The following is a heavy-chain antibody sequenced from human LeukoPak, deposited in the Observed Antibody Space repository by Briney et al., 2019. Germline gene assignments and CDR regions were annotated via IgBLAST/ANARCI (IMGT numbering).Heavy chain of an antibody. Sequence: GGSLRLSCTASGFTFGRYAMHWLRQAPGKGLEWVAVIAYDGSNKYSAYSLKGQGRFTISRDNYKNTLFLEMNSLRPEDTAVYCCAKYAAAGAYDRHSEIDSWGQGTLVTVSS. V-gene: IGHV3-30*18. CDR2: IAYDGSNK. J-gene: IGHJ4*02. D-gene: IGHD3-22*01. CDR1: GFTFGRYA. CDR3: AKYAAAGAYDRHSEIDS.